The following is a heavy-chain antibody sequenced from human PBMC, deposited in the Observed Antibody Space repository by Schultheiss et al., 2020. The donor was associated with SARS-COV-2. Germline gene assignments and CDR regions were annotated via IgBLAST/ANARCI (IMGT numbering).Heavy chain of an antibody. CDR3: ARGLIRFGELFWFDP. D-gene: IGHD3-10*01. V-gene: IGHV5-51*01. Sequence: GESLKISCKGSGYSFTSYWIGWVRQMPGKGLEWMGIIYPGDSDIRYGPSFKGQVTISADKSISTAYLQWSSLKATDTAMYYCARGLIRFGELFWFDPWGQGTLVTVSS. CDR2: IYPGDSDI. CDR1: GYSFTSYW. J-gene: IGHJ5*02.